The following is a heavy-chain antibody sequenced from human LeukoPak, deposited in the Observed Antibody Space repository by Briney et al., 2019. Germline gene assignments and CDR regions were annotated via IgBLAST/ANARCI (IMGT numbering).Heavy chain of an antibody. CDR1: GGSISSYH. CDR3: ARGNWNLAIFDY. Sequence: SETLSLTCTGSGGSISSYHWGWIRQPAGKGLEWIGRIYTSGNTNYNPSLKSRVTMSVDTSSNQFSLKLSSVTAADTAVYYCARGNWNLAIFDYWGQGTLVTVSS. D-gene: IGHD1-1*01. J-gene: IGHJ4*02. CDR2: IYTSGNT. V-gene: IGHV4-4*07.